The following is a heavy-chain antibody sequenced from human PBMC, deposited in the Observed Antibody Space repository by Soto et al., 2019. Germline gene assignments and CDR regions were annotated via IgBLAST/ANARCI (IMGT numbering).Heavy chain of an antibody. D-gene: IGHD6-19*01. CDR2: IYYSGST. J-gene: IGHJ4*02. CDR3: ARESSDYSRGWYYFDY. CDR1: GRSISSGDYY. V-gene: IGHV4-30-4*01. Sequence: SETLSLTCAVSGRSISSGDYYWSWIRQPPGKGLEWIGYIYYSGSTYYNPSLQSRLTISVDTSKNQFSLKLSSVTAADTAVYYCARESSDYSRGWYYFDYWGQGALVTVSS.